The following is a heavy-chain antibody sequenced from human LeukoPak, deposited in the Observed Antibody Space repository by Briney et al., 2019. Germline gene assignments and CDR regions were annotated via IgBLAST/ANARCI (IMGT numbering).Heavy chain of an antibody. V-gene: IGHV1-69*06. Sequence: SVKVSCKASGGTFSSYAISWVRQAPGQGLEWMGGIIPIFGTANYAQKFQGRVTITADKSTSTAYMELSSLRSDDTAVYYCARVHLYDSSGYYHDYWGQGTLVTVSS. CDR1: GGTFSSYA. D-gene: IGHD3-22*01. CDR2: IIPIFGTA. J-gene: IGHJ4*02. CDR3: ARVHLYDSSGYYHDY.